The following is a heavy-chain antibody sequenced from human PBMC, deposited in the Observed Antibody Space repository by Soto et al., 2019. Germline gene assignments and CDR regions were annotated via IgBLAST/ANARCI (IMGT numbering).Heavy chain of an antibody. V-gene: IGHV4-59*01. CDR1: GGSISSYY. Sequence: SETLSLTCTVSGGSISSYYWSWIRQPPGKGLEWIGYIYYSGSTNYNPSLKSRVTISVDTSKNQFSLKLSSVTAADTAVYYCARGGPYYDFWSGYYTEGFDYCGQGTLVTVSS. CDR3: ARGGPYYDFWSGYYTEGFDY. J-gene: IGHJ4*02. CDR2: IYYSGST. D-gene: IGHD3-3*01.